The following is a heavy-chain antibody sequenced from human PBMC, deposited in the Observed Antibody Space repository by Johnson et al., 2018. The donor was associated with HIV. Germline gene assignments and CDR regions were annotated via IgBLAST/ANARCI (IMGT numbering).Heavy chain of an antibody. CDR2: ISSSGSSR. J-gene: IGHJ3*02. CDR1: GFSVSSSY. CDR3: ARDYRGALDI. D-gene: IGHD4-11*01. Sequence: QVQLMESGGGVVQPGRSLRLSCAASGFSVSSSYMSWVRQAPGKGLEWVSYISSSGSSRYYADSVKGRFTITRDNVKNSLYMQMNSLRVEDTAVYFCARDYRGALDIWGQGTMVTVSS. V-gene: IGHV3-11*01.